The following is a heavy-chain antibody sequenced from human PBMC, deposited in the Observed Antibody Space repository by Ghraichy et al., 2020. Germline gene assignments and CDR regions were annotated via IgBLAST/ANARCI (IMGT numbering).Heavy chain of an antibody. CDR2: ISGSGGST. V-gene: IGHV3-23*01. CDR3: AKVGDFWSVVGWFDP. D-gene: IGHD3-3*01. Sequence: GESLNISCAASGFTFSSYAMSWVRQAPGKGLEWVSAISGSGGSTYYADSVKGRFTISRDNSKNTLYLQMNSLRAEDTAVYYCAKVGDFWSVVGWFDPWGQGTLVTVSS. CDR1: GFTFSSYA. J-gene: IGHJ5*02.